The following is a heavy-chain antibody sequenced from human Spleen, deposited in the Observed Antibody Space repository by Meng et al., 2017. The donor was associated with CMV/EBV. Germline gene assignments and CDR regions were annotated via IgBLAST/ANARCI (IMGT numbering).Heavy chain of an antibody. CDR2: INHSGST. Sequence: QVQLPQWGAGLLKPSGALSLTCAVYGGSFSGYYWSWIRQPPGKGLEWIGEINHSGSTNYNPSLKSRVTISVDTSKNQFSLKLSSVTAADTAVYYCSTRQGQYGDPVTWFDPWGQGTLVTVSS. D-gene: IGHD4-17*01. V-gene: IGHV4-34*01. CDR3: STRQGQYGDPVTWFDP. J-gene: IGHJ5*02. CDR1: GGSFSGYY.